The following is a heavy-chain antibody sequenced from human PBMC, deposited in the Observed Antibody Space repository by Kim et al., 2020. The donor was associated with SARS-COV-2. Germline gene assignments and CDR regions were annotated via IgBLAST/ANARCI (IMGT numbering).Heavy chain of an antibody. D-gene: IGHD6-19*01. J-gene: IGHJ4*02. CDR3: ARDTDYSSSGWYSSEQVLFDY. Sequence: FTISRDNAKNSLYLQMNSLRAEDTAVYYCARDTDYSSSGWYSSEQVLFDYWGQGTLVTVSS. V-gene: IGHV3-11*06.